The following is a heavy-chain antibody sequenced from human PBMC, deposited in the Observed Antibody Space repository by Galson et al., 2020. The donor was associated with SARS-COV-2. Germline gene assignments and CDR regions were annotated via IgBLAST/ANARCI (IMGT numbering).Heavy chain of an antibody. CDR2: LYHTGYY. J-gene: IGHJ6*01. Sequence: SETLSLTCTVSGGSMKTNDHWGWIRQHPGKGLEWIGSLYHTGYYSYNPSLESRVSMSVDTSKNQFSLRMASVTAADTAVYFCARLFIPSSSGSYPDVWGKGTTVTVSS. CDR1: GGSMKTNDH. CDR3: ARLFIPSSSGSYPDV. V-gene: IGHV4-39*01. D-gene: IGHD3-10*01.